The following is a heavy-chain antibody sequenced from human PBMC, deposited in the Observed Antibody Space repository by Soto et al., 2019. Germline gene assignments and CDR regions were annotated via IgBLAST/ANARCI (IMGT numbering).Heavy chain of an antibody. CDR2: IRGSDNST. CDR1: GFTFSSYA. J-gene: IGHJ6*02. V-gene: IGHV3-23*01. CDR3: APMGV. Sequence: GGSLRLSCAASGFTFSSYAMSWVRQAPGKGLEWVSAIRGSDNSTYYADSVKGRFTISRDNSKNTLYLQMSGLRADDTAVYYCAPMGVWGQGTTVTAP.